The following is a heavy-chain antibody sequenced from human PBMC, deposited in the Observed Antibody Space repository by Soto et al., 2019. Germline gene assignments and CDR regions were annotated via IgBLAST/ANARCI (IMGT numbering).Heavy chain of an antibody. D-gene: IGHD1-7*01. Sequence: EVQLLESGGCLVQPGGSLRLSCAASGFTFSSYGMTWVRQAPGKGLEWVSFSSATGAGTYYADSVKGRFTISRDNSKNTLYLQMSSLRADDTAVYYCAKDRRAGGNYGFYSDFWGQGALVIVSS. V-gene: IGHV3-23*01. J-gene: IGHJ4*02. CDR3: AKDRRAGGNYGFYSDF. CDR1: GFTFSSYG. CDR2: SSATGAGT.